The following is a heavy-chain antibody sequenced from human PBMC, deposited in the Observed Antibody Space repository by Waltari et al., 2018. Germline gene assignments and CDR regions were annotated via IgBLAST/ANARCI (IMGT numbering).Heavy chain of an antibody. V-gene: IGHV4-38-2*01. J-gene: IGHJ4*02. CDR2: IYHSGST. D-gene: IGHD3-22*01. CDR1: GYSISSGYY. CDR3: ARTDYYDSSGADY. Sequence: QVQLQESGPGLVKPSETLSLTCAVSGYSISSGYYWGWNRQPPGKGLEWIGSIYHSGSTYYNPSLKSRVTISVDTSKNQFSLKLSSVTAADTAVYYCARTDYYDSSGADYWGQGTLVTVSS.